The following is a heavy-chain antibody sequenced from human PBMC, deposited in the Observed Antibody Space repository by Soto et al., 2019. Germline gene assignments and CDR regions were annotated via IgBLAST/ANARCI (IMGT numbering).Heavy chain of an antibody. CDR3: AREWRDSSGWPYYYGMDV. V-gene: IGHV3-30-3*01. D-gene: IGHD6-19*01. CDR1: GFTFSSYA. CDR2: ISYDGSNK. Sequence: QVQLVESGGGMVQPGRSLRLSCAASGFTFSSYAMHWVRQAPGKGLEWVAVISYDGSNKYYADSVKGRFTISRDNSKNTLYLQMNSLRAEDTAVYYCAREWRDSSGWPYYYGMDVW. J-gene: IGHJ6*01.